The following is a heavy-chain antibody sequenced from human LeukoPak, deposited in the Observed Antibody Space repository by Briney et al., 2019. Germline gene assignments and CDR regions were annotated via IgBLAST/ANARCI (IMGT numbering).Heavy chain of an antibody. CDR3: ARGCSSTSCYTAPLYNWFDP. CDR1: GGTFSSYA. Sequence: SVKVSCKASGGTFSSYAISWVRQAPGQGLEWMGGIIPISGTANYARKFQGRVTITADESTSKAYMELSSLRSEDTAVYYCARGCSSTSCYTAPLYNWFDPWGQGTLVTVSS. D-gene: IGHD2-2*02. CDR2: IIPISGTA. J-gene: IGHJ5*02. V-gene: IGHV1-69*13.